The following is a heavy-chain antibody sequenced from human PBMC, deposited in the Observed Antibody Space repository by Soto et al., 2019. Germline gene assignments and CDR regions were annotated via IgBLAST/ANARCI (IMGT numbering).Heavy chain of an antibody. V-gene: IGHV1-69*02. CDR1: GDTFNFYS. CDR3: ATSYGSGYRAFDS. J-gene: IGHJ4*02. Sequence: QVQLVQSGADVQRPGSSVRVSCKASGDTFNFYSINWVLQAPGLGLQWMGRINPILSMSNYAPRFQGRVTXTXDXXTSTAYMELSSLRSEDTAMYYCATSYGSGYRAFDSWGQGALVTVSS. D-gene: IGHD3-10*01. CDR2: INPILSMS.